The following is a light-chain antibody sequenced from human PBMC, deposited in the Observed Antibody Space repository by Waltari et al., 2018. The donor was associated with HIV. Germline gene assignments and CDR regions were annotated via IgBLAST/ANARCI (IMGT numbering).Light chain of an antibody. CDR2: WAS. V-gene: IGKV4-1*01. CDR1: QSVLYNSNHKNY. Sequence: DIVMTQSPDSLVVSLGERATINCKSSQSVLYNSNHKNYLAWYQQKPGQPPKLLIYWASTRESGVPDRFSGSGSGTDFTLTISSLQAEDVAVYYCQQYYSAPPTFGQGTKLEIK. CDR3: QQYYSAPPT. J-gene: IGKJ2*01.